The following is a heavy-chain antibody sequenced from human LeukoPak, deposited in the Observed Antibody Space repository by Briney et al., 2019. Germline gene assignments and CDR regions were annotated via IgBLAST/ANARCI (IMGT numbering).Heavy chain of an antibody. Sequence: SGPTLVNPTQTLTLTCTFSGFSLSTSGMRVSWIRQPPGKALEWLARIDWDDDKFYSTSLKTRLTISKDTSKSQVVLTMTNMDSVDTATYYCARMATRGVNPYFDYWGQGTLVTVSS. V-gene: IGHV2-70*04. D-gene: IGHD3-10*01. CDR2: IDWDDDK. CDR3: ARMATRGVNPYFDY. J-gene: IGHJ4*02. CDR1: GFSLSTSGMR.